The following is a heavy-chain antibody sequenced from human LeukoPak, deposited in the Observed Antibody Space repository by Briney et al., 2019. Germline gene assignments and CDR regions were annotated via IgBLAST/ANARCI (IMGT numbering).Heavy chain of an antibody. CDR1: GFTFSTYA. Sequence: GGSLRLSCAASGFTFSTYATHWVRQAPGKGLEWVAVISYDGSYKHCADSVRGRFTISRDNSKNTLYLQMNSPRAEDAAVYYCARAILVVSPFDSWGQGTLVTVSS. V-gene: IGHV3-30-3*01. CDR3: ARAILVVSPFDS. CDR2: ISYDGSYK. J-gene: IGHJ4*02. D-gene: IGHD2-15*01.